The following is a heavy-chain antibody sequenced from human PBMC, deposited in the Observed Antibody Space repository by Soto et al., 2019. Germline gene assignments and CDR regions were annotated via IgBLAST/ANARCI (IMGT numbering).Heavy chain of an antibody. V-gene: IGHV1-58*02. CDR2: IVVGSGNT. Sequence: SVKVSCKASGFTFTSSAMQWVRQARGQRLEWIGWIVVGSGNTNYAQKFQERVTITRDMSTSTAYMELSSLRSEDTAVYYCAAGVSYYDFWSGYHDAFDIWGQGTMVTVSS. D-gene: IGHD3-3*01. J-gene: IGHJ3*02. CDR3: AAGVSYYDFWSGYHDAFDI. CDR1: GFTFTSSA.